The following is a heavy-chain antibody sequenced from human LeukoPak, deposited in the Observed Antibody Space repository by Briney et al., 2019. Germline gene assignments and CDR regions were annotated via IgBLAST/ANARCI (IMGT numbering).Heavy chain of an antibody. CDR2: IYSGGST. CDR1: GFTVSSNY. CDR3: ARDPGWPPGAFDI. Sequence: PGGSLRLSCAASGFTVSSNYMSWVRQAPGKGLEWVSVIYSGGSTYYADSVKGRFTISRDNSKNTLYLQMNSLRAEDTAVYYCARDPGWPPGAFDIWGQGTMVTVSS. D-gene: IGHD2-15*01. V-gene: IGHV3-53*01. J-gene: IGHJ3*02.